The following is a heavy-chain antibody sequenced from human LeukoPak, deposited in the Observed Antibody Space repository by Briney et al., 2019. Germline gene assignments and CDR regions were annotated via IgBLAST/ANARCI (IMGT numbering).Heavy chain of an antibody. CDR1: EFTVSSTY. CDR3: ARDNYGGNLDY. J-gene: IGHJ4*02. V-gene: IGHV3-53*01. CDR2: IYTGGST. D-gene: IGHD4-23*01. Sequence: GGSLRLSCAASEFTVSSTYMSWVRQAPGKGLEWVSVIYTGGSTYYADSMKGRFTISRDNSKNTLYLQMNSLRAEDTAVYYCARDNYGGNLDYWGQGTLVTVSS.